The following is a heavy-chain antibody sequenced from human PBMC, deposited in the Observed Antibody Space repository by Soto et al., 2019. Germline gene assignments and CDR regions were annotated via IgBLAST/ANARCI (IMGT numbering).Heavy chain of an antibody. J-gene: IGHJ6*02. Sequence: EVQLVESGGGLVQPGGSLRLSCAASGFIFSNYNMYWVRQAPGKGLEWVSYISSSSSYIYYADSVRGRFTISRDNARNSLLLQLNSLRDEDTAVYYCARGDNWSHDYNNDMDVWGQGTTVTVSS. CDR3: ARGDNWSHDYNNDMDV. V-gene: IGHV3-48*02. CDR1: GFIFSNYN. D-gene: IGHD1-20*01. CDR2: ISSSSSYI.